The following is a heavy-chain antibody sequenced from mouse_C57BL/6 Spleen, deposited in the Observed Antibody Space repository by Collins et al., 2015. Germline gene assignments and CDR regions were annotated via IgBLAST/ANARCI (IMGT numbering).Heavy chain of an antibody. CDR3: ARYQGNYFFFDY. D-gene: IGHD2-1*01. CDR2: IRNKANGYTT. V-gene: IGHV7-3*01. Sequence: EVKLVESGGGLVQPGGSLSLSCAASGFTFTDYYMSWVRQPPGKALEWLGFIRNKANGYTTEYSASVKGRFTISRDNSQSILYLQMNALRAEDSATYYCARYQGNYFFFDYWGQGTTLTVSS. CDR1: GFTFTDYY. J-gene: IGHJ2*01.